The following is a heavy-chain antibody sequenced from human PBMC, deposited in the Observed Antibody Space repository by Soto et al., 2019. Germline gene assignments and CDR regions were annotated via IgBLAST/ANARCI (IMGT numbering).Heavy chain of an antibody. V-gene: IGHV1-18*01. D-gene: IGHD4-17*01. J-gene: IGHJ4*02. CDR2: IRVYNGDR. Sequence: QVQLVQSGAEVKKPGASVKVSCKASGLAFSNSRISWVRQAPGQGPEWMGWIRVYNGDRNYSWKFQGRLFMTTDTSTSTAYMELRSLRSDDTAVYFCASADCGDEDYWGQGTLVTVSS. CDR1: GLAFSNSR. CDR3: ASADCGDEDY.